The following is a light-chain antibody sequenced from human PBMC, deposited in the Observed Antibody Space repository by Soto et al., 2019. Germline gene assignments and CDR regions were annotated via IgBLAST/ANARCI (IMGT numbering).Light chain of an antibody. CDR1: QRISSN. V-gene: IGKV3-15*01. Sequence: EIVMTQSPATLSASPGERATLSCRASQRISSNLAWYQQTPGQAPRLLMFRTSSRATGFPGRFSGSGSGTEFNLTISSLQSEDFGVYYCQQYNYWPRATLGGGTKVDTK. CDR2: RTS. J-gene: IGKJ4*01. CDR3: QQYNYWPRAT.